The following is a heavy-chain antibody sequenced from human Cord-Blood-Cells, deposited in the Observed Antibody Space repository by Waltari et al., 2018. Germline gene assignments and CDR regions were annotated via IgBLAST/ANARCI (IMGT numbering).Heavy chain of an antibody. J-gene: IGHJ3*02. D-gene: IGHD7-27*01. Sequence: EVQLVESGGGLVQPGGSLRLPCAVSGFTFSSYEMNWVRQAPGKGLEWVSYISSSGSTIYYADSVKGRFTISRDNAKNSLYLQMNSLRAEDTAVYYCARVTGDLAFDIWGQGTMVTVSS. CDR3: ARVTGDLAFDI. CDR1: GFTFSSYE. CDR2: ISSSGSTI. V-gene: IGHV3-48*03.